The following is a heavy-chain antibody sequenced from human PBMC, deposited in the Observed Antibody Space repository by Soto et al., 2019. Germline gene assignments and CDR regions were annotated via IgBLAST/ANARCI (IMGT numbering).Heavy chain of an antibody. D-gene: IGHD6-13*01. CDR3: ARYSSTWSFDY. Sequence: QVQLQQSGPGLVRPSQTLSLTCAISGDSVSSNSAAWTWIRQSPSRGLEWLGRTYYRSKWYYDYAISVKSRMPINPDPSNNQFSLQLTSVTPDDTAVYYCARYSSTWSFDYWGQGTLVTVSS. V-gene: IGHV6-1*01. J-gene: IGHJ4*02. CDR1: GDSVSSNSAA. CDR2: TYYRSKWYY.